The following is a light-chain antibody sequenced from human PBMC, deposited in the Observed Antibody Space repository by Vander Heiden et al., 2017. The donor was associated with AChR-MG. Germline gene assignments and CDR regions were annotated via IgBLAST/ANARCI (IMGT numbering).Light chain of an antibody. CDR3: CSYAGSSTLV. CDR1: SSDIGSYNL. J-gene: IGLJ2*01. V-gene: IGLV2-23*01. Sequence: QSALTQPAPASGSPGQSITISCPGTSSDIGSYNLVAWYQRHPGKVPKLMIYEATKRPSGVSNRFSGSKSGNTASLTISGLQAEDEADYYCCSYAGSSTLVFGGGTKLTVL. CDR2: EAT.